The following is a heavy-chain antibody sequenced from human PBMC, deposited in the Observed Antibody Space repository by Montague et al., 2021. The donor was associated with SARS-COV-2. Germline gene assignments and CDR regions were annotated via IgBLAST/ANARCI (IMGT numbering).Heavy chain of an antibody. Sequence: SETLSLTCTVSGDSMNNYYWSWIRQPPGKGLEWIGYINYSGSTHHNPSLQSRVTLSKDTSKNQFSLRLTSVTVADTAVYFCARAPIYRSSWYAYFDYWGQGTLVTVSS. CDR3: ARAPIYRSSWYAYFDY. CDR1: GDSMNNYY. D-gene: IGHD6-13*01. J-gene: IGHJ4*02. V-gene: IGHV4-59*01. CDR2: INYSGST.